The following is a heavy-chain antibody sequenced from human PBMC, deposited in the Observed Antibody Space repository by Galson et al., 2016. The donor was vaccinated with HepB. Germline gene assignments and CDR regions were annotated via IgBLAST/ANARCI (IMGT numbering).Heavy chain of an antibody. CDR1: GFTFTSYY. J-gene: IGHJ6*02. D-gene: IGHD5-18*01. CDR2: INPHAGGT. CDR3: ARILGTSMINNFGLDV. Sequence: SVKVSCKASGFTFTSYYLHWVRQAPGQGLEWMGVINPHAGGTSYAQKFQGRVTMTRYTSRSTVYMELSSLTSDDTAVYFCARILGTSMINNFGLDVWGQGTTVTVSS. V-gene: IGHV1-46*01.